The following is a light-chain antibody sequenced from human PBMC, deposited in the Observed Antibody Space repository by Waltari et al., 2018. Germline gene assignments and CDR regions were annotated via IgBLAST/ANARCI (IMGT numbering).Light chain of an antibody. Sequence: IVMTHSRATLSVSPGERATLSCRASQSVSSNFAWYQQKPGQAPRLLISGASTRATGIPARSSGSSSGTEFTLTISSLQCEDVAVYYGQQYKNGVPFGQGTKLEIK. CDR2: GAS. CDR1: QSVSSN. J-gene: IGKJ2*01. CDR3: QQYKNGVP. V-gene: IGKV3-15*01.